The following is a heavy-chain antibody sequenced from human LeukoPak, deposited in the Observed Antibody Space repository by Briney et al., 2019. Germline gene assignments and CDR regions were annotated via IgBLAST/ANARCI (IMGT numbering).Heavy chain of an antibody. CDR3: ARRRGTAAIVDP. CDR2: IYPGDSDT. J-gene: IGHJ5*02. D-gene: IGHD1-1*01. CDR1: GDNFDNHW. Sequence: GESLKISCKGSGDNFDNHWIAWVLQMPGKGLEWMGIIYPGDSDTKYSPSFQGQVTISVDKSTNTVYLQWSRLKASDTAMYYCARRRGTAAIVDPWGQGTQVIVSS. V-gene: IGHV5-51*01.